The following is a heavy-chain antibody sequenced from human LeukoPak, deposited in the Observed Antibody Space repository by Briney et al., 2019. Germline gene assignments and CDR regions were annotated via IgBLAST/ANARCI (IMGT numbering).Heavy chain of an antibody. V-gene: IGHV3-64*01. CDR1: GFTFSDYT. CDR2: ISSYGDNT. D-gene: IGHD4-23*01. Sequence: PGGSLRLSCVASGFTFSDYTMHWVRQAPGKGLEYVSAISSYGDNTYYANSVKGRFTISRDNSKSTLYLQMGSLRADDMAVYYCASATNPYGGNSDFWGQGTLVTVSS. J-gene: IGHJ4*02. CDR3: ASATNPYGGNSDF.